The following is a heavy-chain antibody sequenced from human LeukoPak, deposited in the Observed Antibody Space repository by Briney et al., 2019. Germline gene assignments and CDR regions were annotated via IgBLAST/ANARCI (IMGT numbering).Heavy chain of an antibody. CDR3: AKFSHQFGEFTYFDY. Sequence: SETLSLTCAVYGGSFSGYYWSWIRQPPGKGLEWIGEINHSGSTNYNPSLKGRVTISVDTSKNQFSLKLSSVTAADTAVYYCAKFSHQFGEFTYFDYWGQGTLVTVSS. V-gene: IGHV4-34*01. D-gene: IGHD3-10*01. CDR2: INHSGST. J-gene: IGHJ4*02. CDR1: GGSFSGYY.